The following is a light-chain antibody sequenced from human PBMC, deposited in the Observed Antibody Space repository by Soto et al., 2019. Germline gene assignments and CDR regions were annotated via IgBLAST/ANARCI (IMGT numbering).Light chain of an antibody. J-gene: IGKJ1*01. V-gene: IGKV3-11*01. CDR2: GAS. Sequence: EVVLTQSPATLSLSPGESATLSCRASQSIGTYLSWYQHKLGQPPRLLIHGASNRATGIPARFSGSGSGTDLTLTISSLEPEDFAVYYCQQRNEWPPTWTFGQGTKVEIK. CDR3: QQRNEWPPTWT. CDR1: QSIGTY.